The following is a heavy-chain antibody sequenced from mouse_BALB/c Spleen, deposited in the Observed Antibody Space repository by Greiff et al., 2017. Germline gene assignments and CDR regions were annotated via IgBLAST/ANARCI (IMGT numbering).Heavy chain of an antibody. CDR2: IRSKSNNYAT. Sequence: EVKLMESGGGLVQPKGSLKLSCAASGFTFNTYAMNWVRQAPGKGLEWVARIRSKSNNYATYYADSVKDRFTISRDDSQSMLYLQMNNLKTEDTAMYYCVRLGYRYDALAYWGQGTLVTVSA. D-gene: IGHD2-14*01. CDR3: VRLGYRYDALAY. V-gene: IGHV10-1*02. CDR1: GFTFNTYA. J-gene: IGHJ3*01.